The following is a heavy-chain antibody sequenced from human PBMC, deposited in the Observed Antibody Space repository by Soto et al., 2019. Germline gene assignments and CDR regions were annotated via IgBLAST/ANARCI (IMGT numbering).Heavy chain of an antibody. J-gene: IGHJ5*02. V-gene: IGHV1-8*01. Sequence: ASVKASCKASGYTFTSYDINWVRQATGQGLEWMGWMNPNSGNTGYAQKFQGRVTMTRNTSISTAYMELSSLRSEDTAVYYCARAKSSSSPWFDPWGQGTLVTVSS. CDR3: ARAKSSSSPWFDP. CDR1: GYTFTSYD. CDR2: MNPNSGNT. D-gene: IGHD6-6*01.